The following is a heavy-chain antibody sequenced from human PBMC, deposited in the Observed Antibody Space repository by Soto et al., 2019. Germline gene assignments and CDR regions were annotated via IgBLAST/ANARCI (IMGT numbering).Heavy chain of an antibody. CDR1: GGSMSRYY. V-gene: IGHV4-59*08. CDR3: ARNATRSYDH. Sequence: SETLSLTCTVSGGSMSRYYWSWIRQPPGKGLECIGYIYYTGSTNYNPSLKSRVTISIDTSKNQISLNLTSVSAADTAGYYCARNATRSYDHWGQGTRVTVAS. CDR2: IYYTGST. J-gene: IGHJ4*02.